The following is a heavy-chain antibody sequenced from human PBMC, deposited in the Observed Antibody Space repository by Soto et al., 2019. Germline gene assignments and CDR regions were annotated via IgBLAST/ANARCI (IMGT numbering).Heavy chain of an antibody. D-gene: IGHD3-16*02. CDR1: GFTFSSYE. V-gene: IGHV3-48*03. Sequence: PGGSLRLSCAASGFTFSSYEMNWVRQAPGKGLEWVSYISSSGSTIYYADSVKGRFTISRDNAKNSLYLQMNSLRAEDTAVYYCARQYDYVWGSYRFSWFDPWGQGTLVTVS. J-gene: IGHJ5*02. CDR3: ARQYDYVWGSYRFSWFDP. CDR2: ISSSGSTI.